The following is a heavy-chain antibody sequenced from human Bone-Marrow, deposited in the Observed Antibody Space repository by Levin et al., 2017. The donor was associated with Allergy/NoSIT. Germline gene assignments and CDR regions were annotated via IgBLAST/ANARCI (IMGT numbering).Heavy chain of an antibody. D-gene: IGHD6-19*01. Sequence: GGSLRLSCAASGLTVSDNYMSWVRQAPGKGLEWVSIIHSDGDTYYADSVQGRFIISRDNSKNTLSLQMNSLRAGDTALYYCAVIMVFSSGFRHDWYFDLWGRGTLVTVSS. J-gene: IGHJ2*01. CDR1: GLTVSDNY. CDR3: AVIMVFSSGFRHDWYFDL. V-gene: IGHV3-53*01. CDR2: IHSDGDT.